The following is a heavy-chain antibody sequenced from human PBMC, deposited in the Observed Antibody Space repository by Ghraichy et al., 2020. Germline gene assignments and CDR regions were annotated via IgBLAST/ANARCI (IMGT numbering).Heavy chain of an antibody. CDR1: GFTFSSYG. J-gene: IGHJ4*02. CDR2: IRYDGSNK. CDR3: ANGPGIAAAGRYYFDS. D-gene: IGHD6-13*01. Sequence: LSLTCAASGFTFSSYGMHWVRQAPGKGLEWVAFIRYDGSNKYYADSVKGRFTISRDNSKNTLYLQMNSLRAEDTAVYYCANGPGIAAAGRYYFDSGAREPWSPSPQ. V-gene: IGHV3-30*02.